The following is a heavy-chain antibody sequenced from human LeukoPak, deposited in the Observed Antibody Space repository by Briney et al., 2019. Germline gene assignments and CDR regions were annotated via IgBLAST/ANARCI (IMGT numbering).Heavy chain of an antibody. CDR2: IIPILGIA. CDR3: ARVVVPAAIQYYYYYGMDV. D-gene: IGHD2-2*01. J-gene: IGHJ6*02. V-gene: IGHV1-69*04. CDR1: GGTFSSYA. Sequence: GASVKVSCKASGGTFSSYAISWVRQAPGQGLEWMGRIIPILGIANYAQKLQGRVTITADKSTSTAYMELSSLRSEDTAVYYCARVVVPAAIQYYYYYGMDVWGQGTTVTVSS.